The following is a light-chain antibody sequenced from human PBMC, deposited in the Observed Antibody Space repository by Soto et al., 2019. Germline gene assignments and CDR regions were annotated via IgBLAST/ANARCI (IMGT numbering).Light chain of an antibody. J-gene: IGKJ1*01. CDR2: DAS. Sequence: EIVLTQSPATLSLSPGERATLSCRASQSVSSYLAWYQQKPGQAPRLLIYDASNRATGIPARFSGSGSGTGFTLTISSLEPEDFAVYYCQQRRTFGQWTKVDIK. CDR3: QQRRT. CDR1: QSVSSY. V-gene: IGKV3-11*01.